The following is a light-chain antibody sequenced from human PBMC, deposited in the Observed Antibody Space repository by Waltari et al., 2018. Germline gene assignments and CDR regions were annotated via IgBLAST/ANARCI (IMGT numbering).Light chain of an antibody. CDR3: CSYVRSTWV. CDR2: EVS. Sequence: QSALTQPASVSGSPGQSITISCTGTSSDVGKYNLVSWYQQHPGKAPKVMIYEVSKRPSGVFNRFSGSKSGNTASLTIAGLQAEDEADYYCCSYVRSTWVFGGGTKLTFL. J-gene: IGLJ3*02. V-gene: IGLV2-23*02. CDR1: SSDVGKYNL.